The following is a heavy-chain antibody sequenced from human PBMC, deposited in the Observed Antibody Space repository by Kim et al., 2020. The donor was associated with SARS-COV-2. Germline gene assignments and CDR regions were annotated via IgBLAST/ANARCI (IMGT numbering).Heavy chain of an antibody. D-gene: IGHD5-18*01. Sequence: SETLSLTCTVSGGSISSSSYYWGWIRQPPGKGLEWIGSIYYSGSTYYNPSLKSRVTISVDTSKNQFSLKLSSVTAADPAVYYCARHFHSPRGYSYGYRSLEYWCQVTRVTVSS. CDR3: ARHFHSPRGYSYGYRSLEY. V-gene: IGHV4-39*01. CDR2: IYYSGST. CDR1: GGSISSSSYY. J-gene: IGHJ4*02.